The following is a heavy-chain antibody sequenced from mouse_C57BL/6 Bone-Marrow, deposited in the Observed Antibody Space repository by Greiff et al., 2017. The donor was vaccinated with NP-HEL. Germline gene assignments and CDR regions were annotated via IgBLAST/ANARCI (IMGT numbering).Heavy chain of an antibody. CDR3: SRALYYPGAY. Sequence: VQLQESGAELVRPGASVKLSCKASGYTFTSYTMHWVNQRPGQGLEWIGYINPSSGYTKYNQKFKDKATLTADKSSSTAYMQLSSLTSEDSAVYYCSRALYYPGAYWGQGTLVTVSA. CDR2: INPSSGYT. D-gene: IGHD1-1*01. J-gene: IGHJ3*01. CDR1: GYTFTSYT. V-gene: IGHV1-4*01.